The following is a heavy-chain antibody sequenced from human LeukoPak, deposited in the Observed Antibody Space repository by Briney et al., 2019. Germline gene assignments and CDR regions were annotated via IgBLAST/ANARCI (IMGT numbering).Heavy chain of an antibody. CDR1: GFTFSSYA. Sequence: PGGSLRLSCAASGFTFSSYAMHWVSQAPGKGLEYVSAVSSNGGSTYYANSVKGRFTISRDNSKNTLYLQMGSLRAEDMAVYYCARGRAVAGTFDYYYYMDVWGKGTTVTISS. D-gene: IGHD6-19*01. J-gene: IGHJ6*03. CDR3: ARGRAVAGTFDYYYYMDV. CDR2: VSSNGGST. V-gene: IGHV3-64*01.